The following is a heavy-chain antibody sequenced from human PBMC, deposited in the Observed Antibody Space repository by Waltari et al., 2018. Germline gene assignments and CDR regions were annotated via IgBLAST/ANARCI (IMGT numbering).Heavy chain of an antibody. J-gene: IGHJ4*02. V-gene: IGHV4-38-2*01. CDR2: IYHSGSN. CDR3: ARHPDYGSGRFSY. CDR1: GYSISSGYY. D-gene: IGHD3-10*01. Sequence: DTLSLTCGVSGYSISSGYYWGWIRQPPGKGLEWIGSIYHSGSNYYNPSLKSRVTISVDTSKNQFSLKLSSVTAADTAVYYCARHPDYGSGRFSYWGQGTLVTVSS.